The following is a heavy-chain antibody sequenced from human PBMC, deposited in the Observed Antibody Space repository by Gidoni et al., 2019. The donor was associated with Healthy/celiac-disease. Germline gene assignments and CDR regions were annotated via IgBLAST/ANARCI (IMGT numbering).Heavy chain of an antibody. J-gene: IGHJ4*02. V-gene: IGHV4-39*01. Sequence: LQLQEPGPGLVTPSETLSLTSTVPGGPTSSCSYYWGWLRQPPGKGREWIGSLDYSGRPYYNPSLKSRVLRSVDTSQSQFSLKLSSVTAADTAVYYCARTLPQLAFDYWGEGTRVTVSS. CDR2: LDYSGRP. D-gene: IGHD2-2*01. CDR3: ARTLPQLAFDY. CDR1: GGPTSSCSYY.